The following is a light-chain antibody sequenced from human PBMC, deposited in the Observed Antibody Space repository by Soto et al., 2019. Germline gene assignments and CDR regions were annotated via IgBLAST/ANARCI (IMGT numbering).Light chain of an antibody. V-gene: IGLV3-21*04. CDR1: NIGSKS. CDR3: QVWDRSSDHVV. CDR2: YDS. J-gene: IGLJ2*01. Sequence: SYELTQPPSVSVAPGKTARITCGGNNIGSKSVHWYQQKPGQAPVLVIYYDSDRPSGIPERFSGSNSGNTATLTISRVEAGDEADYYGQVWDRSSDHVVFGGGTKLTVL.